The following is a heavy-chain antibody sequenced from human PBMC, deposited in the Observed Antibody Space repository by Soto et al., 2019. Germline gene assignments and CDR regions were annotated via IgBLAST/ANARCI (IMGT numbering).Heavy chain of an antibody. CDR3: ARGRRHYDILTGYNYYYYGMDV. Sequence: ASVKVSCKASGYTFTSYYMHWVRQAPGQGLEWMGIINPSGGSTSYAQKFQGRVTMTRDTSKNQFSLKLSSVTAADTAVYYCARGRRHYDILTGYNYYYYGMDVWGQGTTVTVSS. CDR2: INPSGGST. D-gene: IGHD3-9*01. J-gene: IGHJ6*02. V-gene: IGHV1-46*01. CDR1: GYTFTSYY.